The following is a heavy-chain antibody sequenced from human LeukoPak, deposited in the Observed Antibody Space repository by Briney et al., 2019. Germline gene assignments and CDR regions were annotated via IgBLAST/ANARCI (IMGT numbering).Heavy chain of an antibody. CDR2: IIVSSGST. Sequence: GGSLRLSCAASGFTFSSYAMNWVRQAPGKGLEWVSGIIVSSGSTYYADSVKGRLTISRDNSEDTVYLQVNSLSAEDTAVFYCAAYCRSTSCQRDYWGQGTLVTVSS. CDR1: GFTFSSYA. D-gene: IGHD2-2*01. J-gene: IGHJ4*02. CDR3: AAYCRSTSCQRDY. V-gene: IGHV3-23*01.